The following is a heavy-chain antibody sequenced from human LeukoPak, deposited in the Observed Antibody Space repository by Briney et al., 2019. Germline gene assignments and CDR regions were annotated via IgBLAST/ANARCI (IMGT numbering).Heavy chain of an antibody. CDR2: ISYDGSNK. D-gene: IGHD2-2*01. V-gene: IGHV3-30*18. CDR1: GFTFSSYG. Sequence: GGSLRLSCAASGFTFSSYGMHWVRQAPGKGLEWVAVISYDGSNKYYADSVKGRFTISRDNSKNTLYLQMNSLRAEDTVVYYCAKGGVWGVVPADTGYWGQGTLVTVSS. J-gene: IGHJ4*02. CDR3: AKGGVWGVVPADTGY.